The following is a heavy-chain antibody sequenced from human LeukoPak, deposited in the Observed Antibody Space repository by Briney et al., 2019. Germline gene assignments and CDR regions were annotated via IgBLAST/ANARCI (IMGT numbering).Heavy chain of an antibody. CDR1: GFIFSNYG. CDR3: ARDSRYYHMLLSGLFDY. V-gene: IGHV3-33*07. CDR2: IWYDGSNQ. Sequence: GGSLRLSCAASGFIFSNYGMYWVRQAPGKGLEWVALIWYDGSNQYYADSVKGRFTISRDNSKNTLYLQMNSLRAEDTAVYYCARDSRYYHMLLSGLFDYWGQGTLVTVSS. J-gene: IGHJ4*02. D-gene: IGHD3-9*01.